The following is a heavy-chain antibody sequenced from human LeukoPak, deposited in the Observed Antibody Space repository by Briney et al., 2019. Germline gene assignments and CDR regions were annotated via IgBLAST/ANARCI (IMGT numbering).Heavy chain of an antibody. V-gene: IGHV3-30*18. Sequence: GGSLRLSCAASGFTFSSYGMHWVRQAPGKGLEWVAVISYDGSNKYYADSVKGRFTISRDNSKNTLYLQMNSLRAEDAAVYYCAKDRSYDILTPASDYWGQGTLVTVSS. D-gene: IGHD3-9*01. J-gene: IGHJ4*02. CDR3: AKDRSYDILTPASDY. CDR1: GFTFSSYG. CDR2: ISYDGSNK.